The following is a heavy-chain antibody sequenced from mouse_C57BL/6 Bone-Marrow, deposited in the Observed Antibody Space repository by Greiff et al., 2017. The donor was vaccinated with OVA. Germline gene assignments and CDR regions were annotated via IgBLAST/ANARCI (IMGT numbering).Heavy chain of an antibody. CDR2: ISDGGSYT. D-gene: IGHD2-3*01. J-gene: IGHJ1*03. CDR1: GFTFSSYA. CDR3: ARGHDGYYGYFDV. V-gene: IGHV5-4*03. Sequence: EVMLVESGGGLVKPGGSLKLSCAASGFTFSSYAMSWVRQTPDKRLEWVATISDGGSYTYYPDNVKGRFTISRDNAKNNLYLQMSHLKSEDTAMYYCARGHDGYYGYFDVWGTGTTVTVSS.